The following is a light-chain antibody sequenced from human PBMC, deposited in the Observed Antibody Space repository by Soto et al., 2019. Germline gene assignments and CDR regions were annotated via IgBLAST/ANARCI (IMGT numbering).Light chain of an antibody. CDR1: QSVLYSSNNKNY. J-gene: IGKJ1*01. CDR3: QQYYSTPPL. Sequence: DIVMTQSPDSLAVSLGEGATINCKSSQSVLYSSNNKNYLAWYQQKPGQPPKLLIYWASTRESGVPDRFSGSGSGTDFTLTISSLQAEDVAVYYCQQYYSTPPLFGQGTKVDIK. V-gene: IGKV4-1*01. CDR2: WAS.